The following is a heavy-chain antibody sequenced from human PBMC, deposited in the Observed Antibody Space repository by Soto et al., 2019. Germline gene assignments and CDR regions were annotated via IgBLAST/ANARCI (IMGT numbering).Heavy chain of an antibody. Sequence: ASVKVSCKASGYTFTGYYMHWVRQAPGQGLEWMGWINPNSGGTNYAQKFQGWVTMTRDTSISTAYMELSRLRSDDTAVYYCARDRCSSTSCPFDDWGQGTLVTVSS. J-gene: IGHJ4*02. CDR3: ARDRCSSTSCPFDD. D-gene: IGHD2-2*01. CDR2: INPNSGGT. V-gene: IGHV1-2*04. CDR1: GYTFTGYY.